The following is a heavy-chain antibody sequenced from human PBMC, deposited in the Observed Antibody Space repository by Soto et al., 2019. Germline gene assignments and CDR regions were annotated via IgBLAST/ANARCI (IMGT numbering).Heavy chain of an antibody. D-gene: IGHD6-25*01. Sequence: EVQLLEFGGGLVQPGGSLRLSCAASGFTFSNYAMSWVRQAPGKGLEWVSSVIGSGGSTDYADSVTGRFTISSDNSKNTLYLHMNTLRAEDTAVYYCARGQRSFDYWGQGTLVTVYS. CDR2: VIGSGGST. V-gene: IGHV3-23*01. CDR3: ARGQRSFDY. CDR1: GFTFSNYA. J-gene: IGHJ4*02.